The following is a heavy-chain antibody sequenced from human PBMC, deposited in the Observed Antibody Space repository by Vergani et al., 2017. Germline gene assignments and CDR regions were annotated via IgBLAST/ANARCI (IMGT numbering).Heavy chain of an antibody. D-gene: IGHD2-21*01. CDR2: LNPTTGHT. CDR1: GYIFKNYY. V-gene: IGHV1-46*02. J-gene: IGHJ5*02. Sequence: VQLVQSGAEVRKPGASVTVSCTASGYIFKNYYIHWLRQAPGQAFAWMGILNPTTGHTTSAQKFMGRVDMTRDPSTDTSTRTVQMTLSSLRSEDTAVYYCARSIGYCAGATCRAYYFDHWGQGTLVTVSS. CDR3: ARSIGYCAGATCRAYYFDH.